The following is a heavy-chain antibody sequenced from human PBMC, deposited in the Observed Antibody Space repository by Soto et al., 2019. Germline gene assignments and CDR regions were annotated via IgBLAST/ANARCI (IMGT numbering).Heavy chain of an antibody. CDR1: GYSFTSYW. CDR2: IYPGDSDT. CDR3: ARLRTYDSSGYYFFDY. Sequence: GESLKISCKGSGYSFTSYWIGWVRQMPGKGLEWMGTIYPGDSDTRYSPSFQGQVTISADKSISTAYLQWSSLKASDTAMYYCARLRTYDSSGYYFFDYWGQGTLVTVSS. V-gene: IGHV5-51*01. D-gene: IGHD3-22*01. J-gene: IGHJ4*02.